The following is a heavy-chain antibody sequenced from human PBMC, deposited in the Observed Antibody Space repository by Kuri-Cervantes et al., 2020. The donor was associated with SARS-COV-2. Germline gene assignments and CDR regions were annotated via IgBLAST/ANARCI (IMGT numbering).Heavy chain of an antibody. CDR2: IYTSGST. CDR3: ARCTSPYYYYYYMDV. J-gene: IGHJ6*03. D-gene: IGHD2-2*01. V-gene: IGHV4-4*07. CDR1: GGSISGYY. Sequence: SETLSLTCTVSGGSISGYYWSWIRQPAGKGLEWIGRIYTSGSTNYNPSLKSRVTMSVDTSKNQFSLKLSSVTAADTAVYYCARCTSPYYYYYYMDVWGKGTTVTVSS.